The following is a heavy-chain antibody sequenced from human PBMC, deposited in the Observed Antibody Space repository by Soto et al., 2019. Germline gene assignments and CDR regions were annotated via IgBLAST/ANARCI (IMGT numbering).Heavy chain of an antibody. J-gene: IGHJ6*02. CDR1: GGTFSSYA. CDR2: IVPIFGTA. V-gene: IGHV1-69*13. CDR3: ARGPNSSSWYYYYYGMDV. Sequence: ASVKVSCKASGGTFSSYAISWVRQAPGQGLEWMGGIVPIFGTANYAQKFQGRVTITADESTSTAYMELSSLRSEDTAVYYCARGPNSSSWYYYYYGMDVWGQGTTVTVSS. D-gene: IGHD6-13*01.